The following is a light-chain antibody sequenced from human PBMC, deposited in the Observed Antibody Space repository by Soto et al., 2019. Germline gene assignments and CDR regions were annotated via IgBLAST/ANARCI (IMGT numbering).Light chain of an antibody. CDR1: SSDVGGYNY. CDR3: SSYTSDSTYV. Sequence: QAVVTQPASVSGSPGQSIAISCTGTSSDVGGYNYVSWYQQHPGKVPKLMIYDVSGRPSGVSNRFSGSKSGNTASLTISGLQAEDEADYYCSSYTSDSTYVFGTGTKLTVL. V-gene: IGLV2-14*03. J-gene: IGLJ1*01. CDR2: DVS.